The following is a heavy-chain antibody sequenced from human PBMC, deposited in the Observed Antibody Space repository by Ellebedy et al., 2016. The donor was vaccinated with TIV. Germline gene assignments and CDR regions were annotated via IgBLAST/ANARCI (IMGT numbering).Heavy chain of an antibody. J-gene: IGHJ4*02. CDR3: ARRQDIVLMVYANRAFDY. CDR2: IYYSGST. Sequence: SETLSLXXTVSGGSISSSSYYWGWIGQPPGKGLEWIGSIYYSGSTYYNPSLKSRVTISVDTSKNQFSLKLSSVTAADTAVYYCARRQDIVLMVYANRAFDYWGQGTLVTVSS. CDR1: GGSISSSSYY. V-gene: IGHV4-39*01. D-gene: IGHD2-8*01.